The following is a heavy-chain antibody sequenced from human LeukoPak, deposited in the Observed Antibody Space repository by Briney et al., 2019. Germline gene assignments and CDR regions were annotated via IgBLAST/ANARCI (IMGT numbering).Heavy chain of an antibody. CDR1: GFTFSSYA. J-gene: IGHJ4*02. Sequence: GGSLGLSCAASGFTFSSYAMSWVRQAPGKGLEWVSVISGSGGGTNYADSVKGRFTISRDNSKNTLYLQMNSLRAEDTAVYYCAKDSGGSSSWYFDYWGQGTLVTVSS. CDR2: ISGSGGGT. CDR3: AKDSGGSSSWYFDY. V-gene: IGHV3-23*01. D-gene: IGHD6-13*01.